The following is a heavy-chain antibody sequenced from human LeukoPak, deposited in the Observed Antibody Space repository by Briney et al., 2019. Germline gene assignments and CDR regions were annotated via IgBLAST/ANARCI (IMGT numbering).Heavy chain of an antibody. J-gene: IGHJ4*02. V-gene: IGHV4-31*03. D-gene: IGHD7-27*01. Sequence: PSQTLSLTCTVSGVSISSGGYYWNWIRQHPGKGLEWIGYIYYSGSISYSPSLQSRVTISGDTSKNQFSLKLSSVTAADTAVYYCARAPTGGLFDYWGQGTLVTVS. CDR3: ARAPTGGLFDY. CDR1: GVSISSGGYY. CDR2: IYYSGSI.